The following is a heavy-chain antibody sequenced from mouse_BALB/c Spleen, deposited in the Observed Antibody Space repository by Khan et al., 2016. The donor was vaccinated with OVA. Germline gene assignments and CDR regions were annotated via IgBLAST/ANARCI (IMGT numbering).Heavy chain of an antibody. J-gene: IGHJ4*01. V-gene: IGHV2-6-7*01. CDR2: IWGGGST. D-gene: IGHD2-10*01. CDR3: ARAYYGNYREAMDY. CDR1: GFSLTGYG. Sequence: QVQLQQSGPGLVAPSQSLSITCTVSGFSLTGYGVNWVRQPPGKGLEWLGMIWGGGSTDYNSALKSRLSISKDNSKSQVFLKMNSLQTDDTARYYGARAYYGNYREAMDYWGQGTSVTVSS.